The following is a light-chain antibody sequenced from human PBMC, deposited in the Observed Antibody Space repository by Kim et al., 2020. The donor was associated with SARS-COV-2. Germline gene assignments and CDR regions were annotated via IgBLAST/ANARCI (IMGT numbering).Light chain of an antibody. CDR3: QRNSSSPLT. CDR2: GAS. CDR1: HSVSSSY. V-gene: IGKV3-20*01. Sequence: EIVLTQSPVTVPLSPGDRASLSCRASHSVSSSYLAWYQQKPGQAPRLLIYGASSRATDIPDRFSGSGSRTDFTLTISRLEPEDVAVYYCQRNSSSPLTFGGGT. J-gene: IGKJ4*01.